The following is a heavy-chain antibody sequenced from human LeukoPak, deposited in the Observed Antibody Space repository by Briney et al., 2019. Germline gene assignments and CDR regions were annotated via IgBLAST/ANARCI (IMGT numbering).Heavy chain of an antibody. D-gene: IGHD6-13*01. CDR3: ARVSSGYSSREFDY. J-gene: IGHJ4*02. CDR2: IYYSGST. CDR1: GVSISSYY. V-gene: IGHV4-59*01. Sequence: SETLSLTCTVSGVSISSYYWSWVRQAPGKGLEWVGYIYYSGSTNYNPSLKSRVTLSVDTSQNQFSLNLSSVTDADTAVYYCARVSSGYSSREFDYWGQGTLVTVSS.